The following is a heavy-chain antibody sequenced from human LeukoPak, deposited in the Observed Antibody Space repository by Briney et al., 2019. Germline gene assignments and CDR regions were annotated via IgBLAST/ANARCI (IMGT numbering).Heavy chain of an antibody. V-gene: IGHV1-2*02. CDR1: GYTFTGYY. CDR3: ARDPPDYYDSSGSLGHY. Sequence: GASVKVSCKASGYTFTGYYMHWVRQAPGQGLEWMGWINPNSGGTNYAQKFQGRVTMTWDTSISTAYMELSRLRSDDTAVYYCARDPPDYYDSSGSLGHYWGQGTLVTVSS. CDR2: INPNSGGT. D-gene: IGHD3-22*01. J-gene: IGHJ4*02.